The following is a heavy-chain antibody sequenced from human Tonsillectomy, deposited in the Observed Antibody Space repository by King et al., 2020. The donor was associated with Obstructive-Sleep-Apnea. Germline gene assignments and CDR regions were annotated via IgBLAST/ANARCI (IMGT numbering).Heavy chain of an antibody. J-gene: IGHJ6*02. Sequence: VQLVESGGGLVQPGGSLRLSCAASGFTFSSYAMHWVRQATGKVLEWVSAIGIAGATYFPGSVKGRFTISRENSKNSLYLQMNSLRAGDTAVYYCARGSRGVPRLNNYYYYGMDVWGQGTTVTVSS. CDR1: GFTFSSYA. CDR2: IGIAGAT. V-gene: IGHV3-13*01. CDR3: ARGSRGVPRLNNYYYYGMDV. D-gene: IGHD3-10*01.